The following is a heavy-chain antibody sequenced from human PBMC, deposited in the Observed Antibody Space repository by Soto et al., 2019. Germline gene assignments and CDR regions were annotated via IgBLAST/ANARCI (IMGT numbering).Heavy chain of an antibody. CDR2: IYHSGST. CDR1: GGSISSSNW. Sequence: SETLSLTCAVSGGSISSSNWWSWVRQPPGKGLEWIGEIYHSGSTNYNPSLKSRVTISVDKSKNQFSLKLSSVTAADTAVYYCASVSSYDYVWGSYPVAGGFDPWGQGTLVTVSS. V-gene: IGHV4-4*02. D-gene: IGHD3-16*02. J-gene: IGHJ5*02. CDR3: ASVSSYDYVWGSYPVAGGFDP.